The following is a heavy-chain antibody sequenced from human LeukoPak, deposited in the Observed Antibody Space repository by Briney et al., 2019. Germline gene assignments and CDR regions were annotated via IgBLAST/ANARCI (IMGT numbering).Heavy chain of an antibody. J-gene: IGHJ3*02. Sequence: SVKVSCKASGGTFTINTISWVRQAPGQGLECMGGIIPIFGTANYAQKFQGRVTITADESTSTAYMELSSLRYEDTAVYYCARVWCSGGSCYSSRGAFDIWGQGTMVTVSS. CDR2: IIPIFGTA. CDR3: ARVWCSGGSCYSSRGAFDI. V-gene: IGHV1-69*13. CDR1: GGTFTINT. D-gene: IGHD2-15*01.